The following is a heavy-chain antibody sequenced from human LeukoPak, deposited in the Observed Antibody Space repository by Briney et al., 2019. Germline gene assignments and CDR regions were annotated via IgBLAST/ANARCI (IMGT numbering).Heavy chain of an antibody. CDR2: IYHSGST. Sequence: KPSQTLSLTCTVSGGSISSGGYYWSWIRQPPGKGLEWIGYIYHSGSTYYNPSLKSRVTISVDRSKNQFSLKLSSVTAADTAVYYCARERNYDFWSGYLDRYYFDYWGQGTLVTVSS. J-gene: IGHJ4*02. CDR1: GGSISSGGYY. CDR3: ARERNYDFWSGYLDRYYFDY. D-gene: IGHD3-3*01. V-gene: IGHV4-30-2*01.